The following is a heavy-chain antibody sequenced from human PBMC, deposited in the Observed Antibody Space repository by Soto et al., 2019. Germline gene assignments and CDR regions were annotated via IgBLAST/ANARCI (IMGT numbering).Heavy chain of an antibody. D-gene: IGHD3-10*01. CDR3: ARQSYYGSGSYYNEAGVWFDP. J-gene: IGHJ5*02. Sequence: GESLKISCNGSGYIFTSYWIGWGRQMPGKGLEWMGIIYPGDSDTRYSPSFQGQDTISADKSISTAYLQWSSLKASDTAMYYCARQSYYGSGSYYNEAGVWFDPWGQGTLVTVSS. V-gene: IGHV5-51*01. CDR1: GYIFTSYW. CDR2: IYPGDSDT.